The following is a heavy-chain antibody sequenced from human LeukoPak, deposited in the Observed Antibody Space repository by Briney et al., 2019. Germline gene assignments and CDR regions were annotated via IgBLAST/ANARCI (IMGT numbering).Heavy chain of an antibody. CDR3: ALRDSSGYSFDY. D-gene: IGHD3-22*01. CDR1: GGTFSSYA. Sequence: GASVKVSCKASGGTFSSYAISWVRQAPGQGLEWMGRIIPILGIANYAQKFQGRVTITADKSTSTAYMELCSLRSEDTAVYYCALRDSSGYSFDYWGQGTLVTVSS. V-gene: IGHV1-69*04. CDR2: IIPILGIA. J-gene: IGHJ4*02.